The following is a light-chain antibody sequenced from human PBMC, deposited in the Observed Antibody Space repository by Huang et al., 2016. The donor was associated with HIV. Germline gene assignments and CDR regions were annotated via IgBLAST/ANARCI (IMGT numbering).Light chain of an antibody. J-gene: IGKJ5*01. CDR1: QSLLHSNGYNY. Sequence: DIVMTQSPLSLPVAPGEPASISCRSSQSLLHSNGYNYLDWYLQRPGQPPPLLIYLGSNRASGVADRFSGSGSDTNFTLELSRLETDDVGVYYCMQALQGITFGQGTRLEIK. V-gene: IGKV2-28*01. CDR2: LGS. CDR3: MQALQGIT.